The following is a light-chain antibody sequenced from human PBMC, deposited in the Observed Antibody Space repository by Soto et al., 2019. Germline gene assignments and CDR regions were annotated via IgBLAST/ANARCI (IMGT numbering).Light chain of an antibody. Sequence: EIVMTQSPATLSVSPGERATLSCRASQSVTTNLAWYQQKPGQAPRLLIYGASTRATGVPARFSGSGSGTEFTLSISSLQSEDFALYFCQPYNGRPPWTFGLGTKLEIK. CDR1: QSVTTN. V-gene: IGKV3-15*01. J-gene: IGKJ1*01. CDR2: GAS. CDR3: QPYNGRPPWT.